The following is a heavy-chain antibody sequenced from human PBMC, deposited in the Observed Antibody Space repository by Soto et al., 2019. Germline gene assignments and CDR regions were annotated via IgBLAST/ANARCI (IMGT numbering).Heavy chain of an antibody. J-gene: IGHJ4*02. Sequence: GSLRLSCAASGFTFSSYAMSWVRQAPGKGLEWVSAISGSGGSTYYADSVKGRFTISRDNSKNTLYLQMNGLRAEDTAVYYCAKDGHTNYYDSSGYYYPFDYWGQGTLVTVSS. CDR3: AKDGHTNYYDSSGYYYPFDY. V-gene: IGHV3-23*01. CDR2: ISGSGGST. CDR1: GFTFSSYA. D-gene: IGHD3-22*01.